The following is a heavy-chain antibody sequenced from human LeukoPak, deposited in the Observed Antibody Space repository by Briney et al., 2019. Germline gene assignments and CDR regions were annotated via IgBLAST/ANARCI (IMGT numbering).Heavy chain of an antibody. Sequence: ASVKVSCKASGGTFSSYAISLVRQAPGQGLEWMGRIIPILGIANYAQKFQGRVTITADKSTSTAYMELSSLRSEDTAVYYCARDYYYDSSGYLTRYYYGMDVWGQGTTVTVSS. D-gene: IGHD3-22*01. J-gene: IGHJ6*02. CDR2: IIPILGIA. CDR1: GGTFSSYA. V-gene: IGHV1-69*04. CDR3: ARDYYYDSSGYLTRYYYGMDV.